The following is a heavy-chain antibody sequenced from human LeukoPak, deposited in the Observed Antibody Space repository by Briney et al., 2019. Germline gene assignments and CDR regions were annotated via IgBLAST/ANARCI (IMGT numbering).Heavy chain of an antibody. J-gene: IGHJ6*04. CDR3: AGGGVVVPAAMVRYYYYGMDV. CDR1: GFTFSSYA. CDR2: ISGSGGST. Sequence: PGGSLRLSCAASGFTFSSYAMSWVRQAPGKGLEWVSAISGSGGSTYYADSVKGRFTISSHNSKNTLYLQMNSLRAEDTAVYYCAGGGVVVPAAMVRYYYYGMDVWGKGTTVTVSS. D-gene: IGHD2-2*01. V-gene: IGHV3-23*01.